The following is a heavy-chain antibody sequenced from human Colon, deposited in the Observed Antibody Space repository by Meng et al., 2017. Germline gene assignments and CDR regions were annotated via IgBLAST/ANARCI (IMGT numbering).Heavy chain of an antibody. D-gene: IGHD6-19*01. Sequence: GESLKISCAASGFTFSSYAMHWVRQAPGKGLEWVAVISYDGSNKYYADSVKGRFTISRDNSKNTLYLQMNSLRAEDTAVHYCATELARTRGSSGWYYFDYWGQGTLVTVSS. V-gene: IGHV3-30*01. CDR3: ATELARTRGSSGWYYFDY. CDR1: GFTFSSYA. J-gene: IGHJ4*02. CDR2: ISYDGSNK.